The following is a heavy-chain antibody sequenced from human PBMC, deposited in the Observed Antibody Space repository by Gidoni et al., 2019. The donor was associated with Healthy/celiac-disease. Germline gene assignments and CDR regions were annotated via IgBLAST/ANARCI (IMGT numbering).Heavy chain of an antibody. V-gene: IGHV1-69*01. Sequence: QVQLVQSVAEVTKPRSSVQVSCKASGGTFSSYAISWVRQAPGHGLEWMGGIIPIFGTATSAQKFQGRVTITADESTSTAYMELSSLRSEDTAVYYCARDGVLYCTGCSCYNWFDPGGQGTLVTVSS. J-gene: IGHJ5*02. CDR2: IIPIFGTA. D-gene: IGHD2-15*01. CDR3: ARDGVLYCTGCSCYNWFDP. CDR1: GGTFSSYA.